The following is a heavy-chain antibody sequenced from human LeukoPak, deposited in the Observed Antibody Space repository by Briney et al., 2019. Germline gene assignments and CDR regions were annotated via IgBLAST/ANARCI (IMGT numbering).Heavy chain of an antibody. D-gene: IGHD2-15*01. CDR2: MNPNSVNT. Sequence: ASVKVSCKASGYTFTSYDINWVRQATGQGLEWMGWMNPNSVNTGYAQKFQARVTMTRNTSISTAYMELSSLRSEDTAVYYCARGTRGTLGYCSGGSCYSFFYWGQGTLVTVSS. CDR1: GYTFTSYD. V-gene: IGHV1-8*01. CDR3: ARGTRGTLGYCSGGSCYSFFY. J-gene: IGHJ4*02.